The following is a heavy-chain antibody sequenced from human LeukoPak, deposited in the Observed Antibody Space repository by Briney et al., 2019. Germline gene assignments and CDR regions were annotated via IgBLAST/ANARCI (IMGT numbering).Heavy chain of an antibody. Sequence: GGSLRLSCAASGFTFSSYAMSWVRQAPGKGLEWVSAISGSGGSTYYADSVKGRFTISRDNSKNTLYLQMNSLRAEDTAVYYCAKDRVTFQVTPGYFDYWGQGTLVTVSS. J-gene: IGHJ4*03. V-gene: IGHV3-23*01. CDR3: AKDRVTFQVTPGYFDY. CDR2: ISGSGGST. D-gene: IGHD2-21*02. CDR1: GFTFSSYA.